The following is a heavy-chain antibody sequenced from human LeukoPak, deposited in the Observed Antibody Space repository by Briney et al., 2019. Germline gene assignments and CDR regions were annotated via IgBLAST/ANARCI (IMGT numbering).Heavy chain of an antibody. CDR2: INPNSGDT. CDR1: GYTFTDYH. CDR3: ARDYCSSTSCLFDY. Sequence: ASVKVSCKASGYTFTDYHMHWVRRAPGQGLEWMGRINPNSGDTNYAQKFQGRVTMTRDTSISTAYMELSRLRSDDTAVYYCARDYCSSTSCLFDYWGQGTLVTVSS. V-gene: IGHV1-2*06. D-gene: IGHD2-2*01. J-gene: IGHJ4*02.